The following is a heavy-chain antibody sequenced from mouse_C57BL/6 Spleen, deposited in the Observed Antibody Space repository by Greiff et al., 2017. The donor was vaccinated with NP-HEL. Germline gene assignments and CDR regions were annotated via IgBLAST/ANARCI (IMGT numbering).Heavy chain of an antibody. J-gene: IGHJ3*01. CDR3: TRRDDYPAWFAY. CDR1: GYTFTSYW. Sequence: EVQLQQSGTVLARPGASVKMSCKTSGYTFTSYWMHWVKQRPGQGLEWIGAIYPGNSDTSYNQKFKGKAKLTAVTSASTAYMELSSLTNEDSAVYYCTRRDDYPAWFAYWGQGTLVTVSA. V-gene: IGHV1-5*01. CDR2: IYPGNSDT. D-gene: IGHD2-4*01.